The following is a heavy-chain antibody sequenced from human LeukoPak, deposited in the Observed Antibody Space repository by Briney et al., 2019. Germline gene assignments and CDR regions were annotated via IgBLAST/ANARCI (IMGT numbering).Heavy chain of an antibody. CDR2: INSDGSST. Sequence: GGSLRLSCAASGFTFSSYGMHWVRQAPGKGLEWVSRINSDGSSTIYADSVKGRFTISRDNAKNTLYLQMNSLRAEDTAVYYCARVFDYWGQGTLVTVSS. CDR1: GFTFSSYG. CDR3: ARVFDY. V-gene: IGHV3-74*01. J-gene: IGHJ4*02.